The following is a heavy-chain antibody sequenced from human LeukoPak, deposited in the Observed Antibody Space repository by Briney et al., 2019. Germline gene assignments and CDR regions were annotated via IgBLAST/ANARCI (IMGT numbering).Heavy chain of an antibody. Sequence: GGSLRLSCEASGFTFSTSGMHWARQAPGKGLEWVANINEDGSEKYYEDSVKGRFSISRDNAKNSLHLQMDSLRAEDTAVYYCARGDWYFDDWGQGILVTVSS. D-gene: IGHD2-21*02. CDR3: ARGDWYFDD. V-gene: IGHV3-7*01. CDR2: INEDGSEK. CDR1: GFTFSTSG. J-gene: IGHJ4*02.